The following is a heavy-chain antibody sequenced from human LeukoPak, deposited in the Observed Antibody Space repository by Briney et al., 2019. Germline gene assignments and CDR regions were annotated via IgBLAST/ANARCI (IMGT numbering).Heavy chain of an antibody. CDR1: SDSIYSSDYY. D-gene: IGHD2-21*02. Sequence: SETLSLTCTVSSDSIYSSDYYWGWIRQPPGKGLEWIGSIYYSGSTYYNSSLKSRVTISVDTSKNQFSLKLSSLTAADTAVYYCARAAYCGGDCYLFDYWGQGTLVTVSS. CDR3: ARAAYCGGDCYLFDY. V-gene: IGHV4-39*01. CDR2: IYYSGST. J-gene: IGHJ4*02.